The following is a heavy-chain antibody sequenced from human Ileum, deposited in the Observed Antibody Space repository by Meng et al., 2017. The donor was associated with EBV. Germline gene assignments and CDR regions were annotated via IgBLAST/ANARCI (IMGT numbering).Heavy chain of an antibody. CDR3: ARSWGGGSAKE. CDR2: ISTNTGNP. Sequence: VRMVQSGFELKETGASVKGSYKAFEYTFTNYELNWVRQAPGQGLELMGWISTNTGNPTYATGFTGRFVFTLATSVSTAYLQISSLKAENTDEYYCARSWGGGSAKEWGQGTLVTVSS. J-gene: IGHJ4*02. D-gene: IGHD2-15*01. V-gene: IGHV7-4-1*02. CDR1: EYTFTNYE.